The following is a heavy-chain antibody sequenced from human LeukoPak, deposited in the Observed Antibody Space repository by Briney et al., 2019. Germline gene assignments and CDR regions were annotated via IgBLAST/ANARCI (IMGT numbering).Heavy chain of an antibody. CDR3: ARLYSYGFSAVDY. CDR1: GGSISSYY. Sequence: SETLSLTCTVSGGSISSYYWSWIRQPPGKGLEWIGNIYYSGSTNYNPSLKSRVTISVDTSKNQFSLKLSSVTAADTAVYYCARLYSYGFSAVDYWGQGTLVTVSS. J-gene: IGHJ4*02. V-gene: IGHV4-59*08. CDR2: IYYSGST. D-gene: IGHD5-18*01.